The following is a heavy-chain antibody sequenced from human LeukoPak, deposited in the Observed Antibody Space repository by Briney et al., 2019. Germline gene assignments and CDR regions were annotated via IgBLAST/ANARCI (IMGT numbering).Heavy chain of an antibody. CDR2: ISYDGSNK. J-gene: IGHJ4*02. V-gene: IGHV3-30*18. CDR1: GFTFSSYG. CDR3: AKSGYSSGWYFFDY. D-gene: IGHD6-19*01. Sequence: GGSLRLSCAASGFTFSSYGMHWVRQAPGKGLEWVAVISYDGSNKYYADSVKGRFTISRDTSKNTLYLQMSSLRAEDTAVYYCAKSGYSSGWYFFDYWGQGTLVTVSS.